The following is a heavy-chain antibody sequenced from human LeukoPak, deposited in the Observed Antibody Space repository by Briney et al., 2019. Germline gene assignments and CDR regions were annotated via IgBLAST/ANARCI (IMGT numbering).Heavy chain of an antibody. J-gene: IGHJ4*02. CDR2: ISVGSDIT. CDR3: AKPTKMYYYDSGALNY. CDR1: GFTFSNYA. D-gene: IGHD3-22*01. Sequence: GTSLRLSCEASGFTFSNYAMNWVRQAPGKGLQWVSTISVGSDITYYADSVKGRFTISRDNDKNTLYLQMNSLRADDTAIYYCAKPTKMYYYDSGALNYWGPGTLVTVFS. V-gene: IGHV3-23*01.